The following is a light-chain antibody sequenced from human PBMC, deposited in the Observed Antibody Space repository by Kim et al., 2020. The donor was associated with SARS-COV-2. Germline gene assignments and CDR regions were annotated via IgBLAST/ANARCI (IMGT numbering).Light chain of an antibody. J-gene: IGLJ2*01. Sequence: VTISCTGSSSNIGAGYDVHWYQQLPGTAPKLLIYGNSNRHSGVPDRFSGSKSGTSASLAITGLQAEDEADYYCQSYDSSLSGYVVFGGGTKLTVL. CDR3: QSYDSSLSGYVV. CDR2: GNS. V-gene: IGLV1-40*01. CDR1: SSNIGAGYD.